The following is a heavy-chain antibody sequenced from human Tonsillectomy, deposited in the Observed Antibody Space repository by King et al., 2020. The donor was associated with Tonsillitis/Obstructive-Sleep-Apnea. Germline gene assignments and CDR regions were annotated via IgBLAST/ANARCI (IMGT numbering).Heavy chain of an antibody. CDR2: ISSSSSYI. CDR3: AASDFWSGYFN. J-gene: IGHJ4*02. Sequence: VQLVESGGGLVKPGGSLRLSCAASGFTFSSYSMNWVRQAPGKWLEWVSSISSSSSYIYYADSVKGRFTISRDNAKNSLYLQMNSLRAEDTAVYYCAASDFWSGYFNWGQGTLVTVSS. D-gene: IGHD3-3*01. V-gene: IGHV3-21*01. CDR1: GFTFSSYS.